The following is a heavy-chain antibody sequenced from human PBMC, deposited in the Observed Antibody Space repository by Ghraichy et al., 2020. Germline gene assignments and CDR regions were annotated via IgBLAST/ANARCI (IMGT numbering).Heavy chain of an antibody. J-gene: IGHJ6*02. CDR3: ARDSPREVVVTSYYYGMDV. CDR2: ISYDGSNK. CDR1: GFTFSSYA. V-gene: IGHV3-30-3*01. D-gene: IGHD3-22*01. Sequence: LSLTCAASGFTFSSYAMHWVRQAPGKGLEWVAVISYDGSNKYYADSVKGRFTISRDNSKNTLYLQMNSLRAEDTAVYYCARDSPREVVVTSYYYGMDVWGQGTTVTVSS.